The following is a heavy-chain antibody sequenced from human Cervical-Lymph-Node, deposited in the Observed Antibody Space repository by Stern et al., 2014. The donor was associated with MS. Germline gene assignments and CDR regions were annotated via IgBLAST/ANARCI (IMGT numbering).Heavy chain of an antibody. J-gene: IGHJ4*02. CDR2: IFPGSSNL. V-gene: IGHV5-51*01. Sequence: EVQLVESGPEVKRPGESLKISCQASGYTFTSYWIGWVRQMPGKGLEWIATIFPGSSNLRYSPPSQGQVPISADKSSSTAYLQWNNLKASDTAIYYCARQRYFDYWGQGTLVTVSS. CDR1: GYTFTSYW. CDR3: ARQRYFDY.